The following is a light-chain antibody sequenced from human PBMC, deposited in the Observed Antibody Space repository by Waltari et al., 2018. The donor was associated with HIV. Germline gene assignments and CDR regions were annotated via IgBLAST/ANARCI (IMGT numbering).Light chain of an antibody. V-gene: IGLV3-21*02. J-gene: IGLJ2*01. CDR2: DDS. Sequence: SYVLTQPPSVSVAPAQPARITRGGTNIGSQGVTWYQQKPSQAPVVVVYDDSDRPSGIPERFSGSSSWNTATLTISRVEAGDEADFYCQVWDSSTDLRVFGGGTKLTVL. CDR3: QVWDSSTDLRV. CDR1: NIGSQG.